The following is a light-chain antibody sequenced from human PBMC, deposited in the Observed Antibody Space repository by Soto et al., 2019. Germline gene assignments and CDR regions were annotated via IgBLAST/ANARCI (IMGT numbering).Light chain of an antibody. Sequence: EIVMTQSPATLSVSPGERATLSCGASQSVSTSLAWYQQTPGQAPRLFIYGASTRATGVPARFSGSGSGTEFTLTISSLQSEDFAIYYCQQYKFWPRTFGQGTKVEIK. CDR2: GAS. CDR3: QQYKFWPRT. V-gene: IGKV3-15*01. J-gene: IGKJ1*01. CDR1: QSVSTS.